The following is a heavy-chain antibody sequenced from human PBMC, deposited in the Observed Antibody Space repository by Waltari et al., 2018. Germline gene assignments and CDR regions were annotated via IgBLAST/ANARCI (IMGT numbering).Heavy chain of an antibody. J-gene: IGHJ6*02. Sequence: QVQLVQSGAEVKKPGASVKVSCKASGYTFTGYYMHWVRQAPGQGLEWMGRINPNSGGTNYAQKFQGRVTMTRDTSISTAYMELSRLRSDDTAVYYCARESSKARPHYYYGMDVWGQGTTVTVSS. CDR2: INPNSGGT. V-gene: IGHV1-2*06. CDR1: GYTFTGYY. D-gene: IGHD6-6*01. CDR3: ARESSKARPHYYYGMDV.